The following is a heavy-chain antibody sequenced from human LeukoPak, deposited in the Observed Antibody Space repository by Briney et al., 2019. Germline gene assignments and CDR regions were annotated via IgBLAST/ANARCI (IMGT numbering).Heavy chain of an antibody. J-gene: IGHJ4*02. CDR1: GYTFTDYY. CDR3: ARTDRTITMVRGGDLDY. CDR2: IDPNSGGT. D-gene: IGHD3-10*01. V-gene: IGHV1-2*02. Sequence: ASVKVSCKASGYTFTDYYIHWVRQAPGQGLEWMGWIDPNSGGTNYAQKLQGRVTMTRDTSISTAYMELSRLRSDDTAVYYCARTDRTITMVRGGDLDYWGQGTLVTVSS.